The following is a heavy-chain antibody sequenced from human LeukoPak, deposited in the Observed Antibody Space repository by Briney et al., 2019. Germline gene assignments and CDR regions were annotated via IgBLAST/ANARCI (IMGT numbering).Heavy chain of an antibody. V-gene: IGHV1-69*13. CDR2: ILPIFGAA. D-gene: IGHD3-9*01. Sequence: SVKVSCKASGDTVSSYVISWVRQAPGQGLEWMGGILPIFGAAIYAQKFQGRVTVTADEPTSTAYMELSSLRSEDTAVYYCARAEDQGRYFDWLPGFASWGQGTLVTVSS. J-gene: IGHJ5*01. CDR1: GDTVSSYV. CDR3: ARAEDQGRYFDWLPGFAS.